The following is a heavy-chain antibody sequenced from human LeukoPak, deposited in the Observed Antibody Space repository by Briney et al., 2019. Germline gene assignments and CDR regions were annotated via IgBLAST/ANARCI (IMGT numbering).Heavy chain of an antibody. J-gene: IGHJ4*02. CDR3: ARDRVIGSGYYYFDY. Sequence: GGSLRLSCAASGFTVSSNYMSWVRQAPGKGLVWVSVIYSGGSTYYADSVKGRFTISRDNSKNTLYLQMNSLRAEDTAVYYCARDRVIGSGYYYFDYWGQGTLVTVSS. CDR1: GFTVSSNY. D-gene: IGHD3-22*01. CDR2: IYSGGST. V-gene: IGHV3-53*01.